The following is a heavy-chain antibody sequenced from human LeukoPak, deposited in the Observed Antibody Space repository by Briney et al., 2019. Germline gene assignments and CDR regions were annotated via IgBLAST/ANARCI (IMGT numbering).Heavy chain of an antibody. CDR1: GFTFSSYA. V-gene: IGHV3-30-3*01. CDR3: ARDESLFGELPDY. D-gene: IGHD3-10*02. CDR2: ISYDGSNK. J-gene: IGHJ4*02. Sequence: PGGSLRLSCEASGFTFSSYAMHWVRQAPGKGLEWVAVISYDGSNKYYADSVKGRFTISRDNSKNTLYLQMNSLRAEDTAVYYCARDESLFGELPDYWGQGTLVTVSS.